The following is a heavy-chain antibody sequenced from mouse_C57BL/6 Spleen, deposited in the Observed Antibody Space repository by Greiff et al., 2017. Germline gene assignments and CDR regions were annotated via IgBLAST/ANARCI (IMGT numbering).Heavy chain of an antibody. CDR1: GFTFSSYG. V-gene: IGHV5-6*01. J-gene: IGHJ4*01. D-gene: IGHD2-3*01. Sequence: EVKLVESGGDLVKPGGSLKLSCAASGFTFSSYGMSWVRQTPDKRLEWVATISSGGSYTYYPDSVKGRFTISRDNAKNTLYLQMSSLKSEDTAMYYCARLDGPYAMDYWGQGTSVTVSS. CDR2: ISSGGSYT. CDR3: ARLDGPYAMDY.